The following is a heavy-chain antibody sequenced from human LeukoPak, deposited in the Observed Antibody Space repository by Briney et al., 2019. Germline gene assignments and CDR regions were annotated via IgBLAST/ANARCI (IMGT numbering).Heavy chain of an antibody. D-gene: IGHD6-13*01. CDR3: AKERGSSWWDYFDY. J-gene: IGHJ4*02. CDR1: GFTFSNAW. V-gene: IGHV3-15*01. Sequence: GGSLRVSCAASGFTFSNAWRSWVRQAPGKGLEWVGRIKSKTDGGTTDYAEPVKGRFTISRDSSKNTLYLQMNSLRAEDTDVYYCAKERGSSWWDYFDYWGQGTLVTVSS. CDR2: IKSKTDGGTT.